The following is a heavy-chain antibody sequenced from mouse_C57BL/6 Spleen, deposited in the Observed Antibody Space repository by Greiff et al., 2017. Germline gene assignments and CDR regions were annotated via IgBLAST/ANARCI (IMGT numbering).Heavy chain of an antibody. CDR3: ARGGLRRDWYFDV. D-gene: IGHD2-12*01. J-gene: IGHJ1*03. CDR2: IWSGGST. Sequence: QVQLQQSGPGLVQPSQSLSITCTVSGFSLTSYGVHWVRQSPGKGLEWLGVIWSGGSTDYNAAFISRLGICKDNSKSQVFFKMTSLQADDTAIYYCARGGLRRDWYFDVWGTGTTVTVSS. CDR1: GFSLTSYG. V-gene: IGHV2-2*01.